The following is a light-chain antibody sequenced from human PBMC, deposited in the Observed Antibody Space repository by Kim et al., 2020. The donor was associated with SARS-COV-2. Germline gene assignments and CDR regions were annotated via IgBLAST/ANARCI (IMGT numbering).Light chain of an antibody. Sequence: ELTQSPSASGTPGQTVSISCSGSGSNIGSNYVYWYQQLPGSAPKLLIYRNNQRPSGVPDRFSGSKSDTSASLAISGLRSDDECDYYCAAWDDSLKGPVFGGGTQLTVL. CDR2: RNN. CDR1: GSNIGSNY. J-gene: IGLJ3*02. CDR3: AAWDDSLKGPV. V-gene: IGLV1-47*01.